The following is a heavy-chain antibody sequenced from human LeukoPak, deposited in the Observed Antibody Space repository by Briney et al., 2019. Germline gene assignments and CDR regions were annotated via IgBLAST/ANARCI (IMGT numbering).Heavy chain of an antibody. J-gene: IGHJ3*02. CDR3: AKDRGGSPRGAFDI. D-gene: IGHD1-26*01. Sequence: GGSLRLSCAASGFTFSSYAMTWVRQAPGKGLEWISGISGSSGSTYYADSVKGRFTISRDNSKNTLYLQMNSLRVEDTALYFCAKDRGGSPRGAFDIWGQGTMVTVSS. CDR2: ISGSSGST. CDR1: GFTFSSYA. V-gene: IGHV3-23*01.